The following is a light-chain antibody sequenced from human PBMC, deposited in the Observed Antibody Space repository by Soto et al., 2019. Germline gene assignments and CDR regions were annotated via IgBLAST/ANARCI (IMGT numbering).Light chain of an antibody. V-gene: IGKV3D-15*01. CDR3: HQRKSWPRT. J-gene: IGKJ1*01. CDR1: QSVSDS. CDR2: GAS. Sequence: EIVLTQSPATLSVSPWERVTLSCRASQSVSDSLAWYQQKPGQAPRLLIYGASIRATDIPARFSGSGSGTDFTLTISSLEPEDFAVYYCHQRKSWPRTFGQGTKVDIK.